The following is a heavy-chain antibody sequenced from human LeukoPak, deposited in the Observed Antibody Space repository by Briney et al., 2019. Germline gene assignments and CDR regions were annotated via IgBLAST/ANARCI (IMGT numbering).Heavy chain of an antibody. CDR3: ARDRDCSGGSCVDI. J-gene: IGHJ3*02. CDR2: INPNSGGT. D-gene: IGHD2-15*01. CDR1: GCTFTGYY. V-gene: IGHV1-2*06. Sequence: ASVKVSCKASGCTFTGYYMHWVRQAPGQGLEWMGLINPNSGGTNYAQKFQGRVTMIRDKSISTAYMELSRLRSDHTAVYYCARDRDCSGGSCVDIWGQGTMVTVSS.